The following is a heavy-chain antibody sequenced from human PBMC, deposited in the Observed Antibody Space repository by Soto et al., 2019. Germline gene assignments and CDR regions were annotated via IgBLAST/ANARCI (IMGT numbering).Heavy chain of an antibody. V-gene: IGHV3-33*01. Sequence: GGSLRLSCAASGFTFSSYGMHWVRQAPGKGLEWVAVIWYDGSNKYYADSVKGRFTISRDNSKNTLYLQMNSLRAEDTAVYYCARDRSSGGYYYYGMDVWGQGTTVTVSS. D-gene: IGHD6-19*01. J-gene: IGHJ6*02. CDR2: IWYDGSNK. CDR1: GFTFSSYG. CDR3: ARDRSSGGYYYYGMDV.